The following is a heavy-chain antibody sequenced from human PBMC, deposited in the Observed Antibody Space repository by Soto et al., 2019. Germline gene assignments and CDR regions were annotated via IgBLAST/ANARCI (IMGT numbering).Heavy chain of an antibody. CDR1: GYTFTSYD. CDR2: MNPSSGNT. D-gene: IGHD4-4*01. Sequence: ASVKVSCKASGYTFTSYDINWVRQATGQGLEWMGWMNPSSGNTGYAQKFQGRVTMTRNTSISTAYMELSSLRSEDTAVYYCARGRRHQNYSNSKTYYFDYWGQGTLVTVSS. V-gene: IGHV1-8*01. J-gene: IGHJ4*02. CDR3: ARGRRHQNYSNSKTYYFDY.